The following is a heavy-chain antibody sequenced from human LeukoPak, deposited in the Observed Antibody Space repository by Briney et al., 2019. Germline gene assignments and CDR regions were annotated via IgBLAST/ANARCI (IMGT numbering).Heavy chain of an antibody. CDR3: AIPPGGYYFN. D-gene: IGHD3-10*01. V-gene: IGHV3-43*02. Sequence: GGSLRLSCAASGFTFDDYAMHWVRQAPGKGLEWVSLIRGDGGSTYYADSVKGRLTISRDNSKNSLYLQMNSLRAEDTAVYYCAIPPGGYYFNWGQGTLVTVSS. J-gene: IGHJ4*02. CDR2: IRGDGGST. CDR1: GFTFDDYA.